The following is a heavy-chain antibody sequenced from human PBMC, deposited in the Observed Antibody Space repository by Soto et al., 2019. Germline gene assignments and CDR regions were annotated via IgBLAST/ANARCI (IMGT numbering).Heavy chain of an antibody. Sequence: PGESLKISCAASGFTFSSYAMSWVRQAPGKGLEWVSAISGSGGSTYYADSVKGRFTISRDNSKNTLYLQMNSLRAEDTAVYYCAQTGTTQYYYYYYGMDVWGQGTTVTVSS. CDR2: ISGSGGST. D-gene: IGHD1-7*01. CDR3: AQTGTTQYYYYYYGMDV. J-gene: IGHJ6*02. CDR1: GFTFSSYA. V-gene: IGHV3-23*01.